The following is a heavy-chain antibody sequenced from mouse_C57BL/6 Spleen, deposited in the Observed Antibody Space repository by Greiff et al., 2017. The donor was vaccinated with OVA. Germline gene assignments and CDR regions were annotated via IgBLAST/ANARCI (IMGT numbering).Heavy chain of an antibody. V-gene: IGHV1-82*01. D-gene: IGHD1-1*01. CDR3: AREDYGGSYFDY. Sequence: QLQQSGPELVKPGASVKISCKASGYAFSSSWMNWVKQRPGKGLEWIGRIYPGDGDTNYNGKFKGKATLTADKSSSTAYMQLSSLTSEDSAVYFCAREDYGGSYFDYWGQGTTLTVSS. CDR1: GYAFSSSW. J-gene: IGHJ2*01. CDR2: IYPGDGDT.